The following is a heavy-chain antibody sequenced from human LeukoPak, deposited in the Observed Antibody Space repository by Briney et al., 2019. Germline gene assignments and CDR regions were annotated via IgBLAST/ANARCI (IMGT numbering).Heavy chain of an antibody. CDR3: ARLVFYQYYFDY. D-gene: IGHD5/OR15-5a*01. CDR1: GNTFTGYH. V-gene: IGHV1-2*02. Sequence: GASVKVSCKSSGNTFTGYHTHWVRQAPGQGLEWMGWINPDSGGTSYAQKFQGRVTMTRDTSISTAYMELSGLRSDDTAVYYCARLVFYQYYFDYWGQGTLVTVSS. CDR2: INPDSGGT. J-gene: IGHJ4*02.